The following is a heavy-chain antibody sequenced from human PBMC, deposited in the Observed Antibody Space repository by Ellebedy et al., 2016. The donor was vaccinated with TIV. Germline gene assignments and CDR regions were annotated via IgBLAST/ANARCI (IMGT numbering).Heavy chain of an antibody. CDR2: IDPSDSYT. V-gene: IGHV5-10-1*01. J-gene: IGHJ5*02. CDR3: ARLPLRMAAAGTGWFDP. D-gene: IGHD6-13*01. CDR1: GYSFTSYW. Sequence: GESLKISCKGSGYSFTSYWISWVRQMPGKGLEWMGRIDPSDSYTNYSPSFQGHVTISADKSISTAYLQWSSLKASDTAMYYCARLPLRMAAAGTGWFDPWGQGTLVTVSS.